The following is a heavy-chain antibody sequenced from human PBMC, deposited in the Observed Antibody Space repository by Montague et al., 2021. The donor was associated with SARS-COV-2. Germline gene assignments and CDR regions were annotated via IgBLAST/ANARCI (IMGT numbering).Heavy chain of an antibody. Sequence: SLRLSCAASGFTVSSNYMSWVRQAPGKGLEWVSVIYSGGSTYYADSVKGRFTISRHNSKNTLYLQMNSLRAEDTAVDYCARVLTYGSGRSYYYYGMDVGGQGTTVTASS. CDR3: ARVLTYGSGRSYYYYGMDV. D-gene: IGHD3-10*01. CDR2: IYSGGST. J-gene: IGHJ6*02. CDR1: GFTVSSNY. V-gene: IGHV3-53*04.